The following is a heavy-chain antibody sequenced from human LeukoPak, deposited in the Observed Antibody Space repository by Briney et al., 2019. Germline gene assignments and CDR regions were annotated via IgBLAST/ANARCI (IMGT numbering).Heavy chain of an antibody. CDR2: ISAGGGST. J-gene: IGHJ4*02. CDR1: GFTFSSYV. D-gene: IGHD2-2*01. Sequence: PGGSLRLSCAASGFTFSSYVMSWVRQAPGEGLEWGLEWVSAISAGGGSTYYADSVKGRFTISRDNSKNTLYLQMNSLRAEDTAVYFWARVCGPSCYFPDYWAQGTLVTVSS. CDR3: ARVCGPSCYFPDY. V-gene: IGHV3-23*01.